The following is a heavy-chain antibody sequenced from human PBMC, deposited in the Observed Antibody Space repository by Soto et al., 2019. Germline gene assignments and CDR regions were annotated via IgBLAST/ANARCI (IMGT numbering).Heavy chain of an antibody. J-gene: IGHJ4*02. CDR1: GFTFSSYA. CDR2: ISGSGGST. CDR3: ANGRYCSGGSCYNN. Sequence: EVQLLESGGGLVQPGGSLRLSFAASGFTFSSYAMSWVRQAPGKGLEWVSAISGSGGSTYYADSVKGRFTISRDNSKNTLYLQMNSLRAEDTAVYYCANGRYCSGGSCYNNWGQGTLVTVSS. V-gene: IGHV3-23*01. D-gene: IGHD2-15*01.